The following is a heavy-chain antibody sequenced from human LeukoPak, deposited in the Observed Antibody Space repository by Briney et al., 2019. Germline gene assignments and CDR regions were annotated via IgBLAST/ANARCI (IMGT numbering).Heavy chain of an antibody. D-gene: IGHD2-2*02. CDR1: GFTFSSYA. CDR2: TSSSSSYI. CDR3: ARDQRLDCSSTSCYTGYYYMDV. V-gene: IGHV3-21*01. Sequence: GGSLRLSCAASGFTFSSYAMSWVRQAPGKGLEWISSTSSSSSYIYYADSVKGRFTISRDNAKNSLYLQMNSLRAEDTAVYYCARDQRLDCSSTSCYTGYYYMDVWGKGTTVTVSS. J-gene: IGHJ6*03.